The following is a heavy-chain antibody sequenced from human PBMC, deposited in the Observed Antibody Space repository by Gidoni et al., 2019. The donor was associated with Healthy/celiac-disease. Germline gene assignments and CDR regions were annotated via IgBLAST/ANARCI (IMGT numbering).Heavy chain of an antibody. V-gene: IGHV4-39*01. Sequence: QLQLQESGPGLVKPSETLSLTCTVSGGSISSSSYYWGWIRQPPGKGLEWIGSIYYSGSTYYNPSLKSRVTISVDTSKNQFSLKLSSVTAADTAVYYCARHRYSSSWSHYYYYMDVWGKGTTVTVSS. D-gene: IGHD6-13*01. J-gene: IGHJ6*03. CDR2: IYYSGST. CDR3: ARHRYSSSWSHYYYYMDV. CDR1: GGSISSSSYY.